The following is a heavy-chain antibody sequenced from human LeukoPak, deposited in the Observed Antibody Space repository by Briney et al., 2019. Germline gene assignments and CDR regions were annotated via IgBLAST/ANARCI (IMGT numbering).Heavy chain of an antibody. D-gene: IGHD2-8*02. Sequence: GGSLRLSCAASGFTFTSFAMNWVRQAPGKGLEWVSSIVANGDTYYADSVKGRFTISRDNSQNTLSLQMNSLRGEDMAVYYCAKGALERCTGVKCYPFDYWGQGTLVAVSS. V-gene: IGHV3-23*01. CDR1: GFTFTSFA. CDR3: AKGALERCTGVKCYPFDY. J-gene: IGHJ4*02. CDR2: IVANGDT.